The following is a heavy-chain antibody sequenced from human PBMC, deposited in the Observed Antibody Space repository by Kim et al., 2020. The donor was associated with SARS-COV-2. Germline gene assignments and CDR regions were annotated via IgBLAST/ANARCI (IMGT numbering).Heavy chain of an antibody. J-gene: IGHJ4*02. CDR1: QNTFTGFY. CDR2: INADTGAT. CDR3: SREGY. Sequence: ASVKVSCKASQNTFTGFYIHWVRQAPGQGLEWMGWINADTGATVYSQNFQGRVTMTRDMSVSTVYMEVSRLTSDDTALYYCSREGYWGQGTLVTLSS. V-gene: IGHV1-2*02.